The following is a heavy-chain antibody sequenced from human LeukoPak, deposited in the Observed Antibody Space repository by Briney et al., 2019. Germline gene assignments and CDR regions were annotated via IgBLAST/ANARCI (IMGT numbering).Heavy chain of an antibody. V-gene: IGHV3-53*01. CDR3: ARTYDWNVPYFDF. J-gene: IGHJ4*02. CDR2: IYSGGST. CDR1: GFTFSDHW. Sequence: PGGSLRLSCAASGFTFSDHWMHWVRQAPGKGLEWVSVIYSGGSTYYADSVKGRFTISRDSSKNTLYLQMNSLRAEDTAVYYCARTYDWNVPYFDFWGQGTLVTVSS. D-gene: IGHD1-20*01.